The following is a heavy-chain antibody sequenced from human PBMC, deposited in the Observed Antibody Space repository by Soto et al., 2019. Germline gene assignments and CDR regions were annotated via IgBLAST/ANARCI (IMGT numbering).Heavy chain of an antibody. J-gene: IGHJ4*02. V-gene: IGHV4-59*03. CDR2: IYHTGTT. CDR1: GDSIRSSY. Sequence: SEALSLTCTVSGDSIRSSYWTWIRQAPGRGLEWIGDIYHTGTTNYNPSLKSRVSISVDTSKNQFSLRLRSVTAADTAIYFCAKISAGSTDETMFTVFDHWGQGTLVTVSS. D-gene: IGHD6-13*01. CDR3: AKISAGSTDETMFTVFDH.